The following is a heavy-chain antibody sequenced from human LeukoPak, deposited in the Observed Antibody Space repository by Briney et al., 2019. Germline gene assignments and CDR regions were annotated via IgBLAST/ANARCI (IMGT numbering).Heavy chain of an antibody. Sequence: GGSLRLSCAASGFIFSHYGMNWVRQAPGKGLEWVSGLTSRSVTYYADSVRGRFTVSRDNAKNSLYLQMNSLRAEDTALYYCARVGGRPYYFDYWGQGTLVTVSS. J-gene: IGHJ4*02. CDR2: LTSRSVT. CDR3: ARVGGRPYYFDY. CDR1: GFIFSHYG. V-gene: IGHV3-20*04.